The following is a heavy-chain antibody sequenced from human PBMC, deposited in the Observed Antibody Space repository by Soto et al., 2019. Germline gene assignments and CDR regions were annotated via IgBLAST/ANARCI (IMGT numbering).Heavy chain of an antibody. CDR3: ARLSYYDSSGYYGAPPDY. Sequence: PSETLSLTCTVSGGSISSYYWSWIRQPPGKGLEWIGYIYYSGSTNYNPSLKSRVTISVDTSKNQFSLKLSSVTAADTAVYYCARLSYYDSSGYYGAPPDYWGQGTLVTVSS. D-gene: IGHD3-22*01. CDR2: IYYSGST. V-gene: IGHV4-59*08. J-gene: IGHJ4*02. CDR1: GGSISSYY.